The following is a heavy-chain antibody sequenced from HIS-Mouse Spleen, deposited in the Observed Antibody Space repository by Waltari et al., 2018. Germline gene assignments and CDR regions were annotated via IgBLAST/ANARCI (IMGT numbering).Heavy chain of an antibody. CDR3: ASLPMVRGVIWYYYGMDV. CDR2: IYYSGST. V-gene: IGHV4-39*01. Sequence: QLQLQESGPGLVKPSETLSLTCTVPGGSISSSSYYWGWIRQPPGRGLEWIGSIYYSGSTYYNPSLKSRVTISVDTSKNQFSLKLSSVTAADTAVYYCASLPMVRGVIWYYYGMDVWGQGTTVTVSS. J-gene: IGHJ6*02. CDR1: GGSISSSSYY. D-gene: IGHD3-10*01.